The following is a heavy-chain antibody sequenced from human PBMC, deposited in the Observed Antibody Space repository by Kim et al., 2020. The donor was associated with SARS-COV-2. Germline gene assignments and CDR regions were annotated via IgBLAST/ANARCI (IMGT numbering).Heavy chain of an antibody. CDR1: GYTFTNYA. CDR2: INAGNGNT. V-gene: IGHV1-3*01. D-gene: IGHD3-3*01. J-gene: IGHJ4*02. CDR3: ARDRHYDFWSGYYFDY. Sequence: ASVKVSCKASGYTFTNYAMHWVRQAPGQRLEWMGWINAGNGNTKYSQKFQGRVTFTRDTSASTAYMALSSLRSEDTAVYYCARDRHYDFWSGYYFDYWGQ.